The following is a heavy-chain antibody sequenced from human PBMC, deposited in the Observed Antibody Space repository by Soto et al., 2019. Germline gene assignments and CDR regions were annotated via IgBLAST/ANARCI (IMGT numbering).Heavy chain of an antibody. CDR1: GGSISSYY. V-gene: IGHV4-59*01. J-gene: IGHJ5*02. CDR3: ARGLAAAGTGSWFDP. CDR2: IYYSGST. D-gene: IGHD6-13*01. Sequence: SETLSLTCTVSGGSISSYYWSWIRQHPGKGLEWIGYIYYSGSTNYNPSLKSRVTISVDTSKNQFSLKLSSVTAADTAVYYCARGLAAAGTGSWFDPWGQGTLVTVSS.